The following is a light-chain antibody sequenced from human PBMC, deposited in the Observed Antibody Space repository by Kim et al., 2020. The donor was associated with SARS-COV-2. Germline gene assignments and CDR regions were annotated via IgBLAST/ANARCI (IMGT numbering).Light chain of an antibody. J-gene: IGLJ2*01. CDR2: QDN. Sequence: SYELTQPPSVSVSPGQTASITCSGDNLGNKYACWYQQKPGQSPMLVIYQDNKWPSGIPERISGSNSGNTATLTISGTQAMDEADYFCQASDSNTVVFGGGTQLTVL. CDR3: QASDSNTVV. V-gene: IGLV3-1*01. CDR1: NLGNKY.